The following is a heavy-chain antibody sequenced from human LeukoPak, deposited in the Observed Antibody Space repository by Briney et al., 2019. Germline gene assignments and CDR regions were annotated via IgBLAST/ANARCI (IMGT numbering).Heavy chain of an antibody. CDR1: GGSISSHY. CDR2: IYYSGST. D-gene: IGHD5-18*01. J-gene: IGHJ4*02. CDR3: ARVGDSYGYFDY. V-gene: IGHV4-59*11. Sequence: SETLSLTCTVSGGSISSHYWSWIRQPPGKGLEWIGYIYYSGSTNYNPSLKSRVTISVDTSKNQFSLKLSSVTAADTAVYYCARVGDSYGYFDYWGQGTLVTVSS.